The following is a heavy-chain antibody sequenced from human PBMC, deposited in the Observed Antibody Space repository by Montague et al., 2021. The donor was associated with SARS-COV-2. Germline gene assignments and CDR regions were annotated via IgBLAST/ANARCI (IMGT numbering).Heavy chain of an antibody. Sequence: TLSLTCSVSGDSINSGPYFWNWLRQPARKRLEWIGRNYTRGGNHYNTFLERRVTITTDTSKNQLSLELCSVTVADTAVYYCARGSRVIAPTLLSGMDVWGQGTTVTVSS. CDR3: ARGSRVIAPTLLSGMDV. V-gene: IGHV4-61*02. CDR2: NYTRGGN. CDR1: GDSINSGPYF. D-gene: IGHD2-21*01. J-gene: IGHJ6*02.